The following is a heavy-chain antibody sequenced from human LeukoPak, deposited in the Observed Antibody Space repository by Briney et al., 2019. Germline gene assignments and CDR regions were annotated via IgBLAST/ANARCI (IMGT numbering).Heavy chain of an antibody. CDR2: MSPNSGNT. CDR3: ARGVGSSWLSPGDY. Sequence: ASVKVSCKASGYTFTSYDINWVRQATGQGLEWMGWMSPNSGNTGYAQKFQGRVTITRNTSISTAYMELSSLRSDDTAVYYCARGVGSSWLSPGDYWGQGTLVTVSS. CDR1: GYTFTSYD. J-gene: IGHJ4*02. D-gene: IGHD6-13*01. V-gene: IGHV1-8*03.